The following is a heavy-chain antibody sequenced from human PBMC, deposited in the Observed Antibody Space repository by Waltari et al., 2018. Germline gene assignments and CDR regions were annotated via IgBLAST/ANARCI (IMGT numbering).Heavy chain of an antibody. V-gene: IGHV3-9*01. CDR2: IGWNSGAM. D-gene: IGHD3-10*01. J-gene: IGHJ4*02. CDR3: VKGGWGFGAFYEQH. Sequence: EVQLVTSGGGLVQPGRSLRLACVGSGFRFEDYAMYWVRQRPVKGREWRSGIGWNSGAMGYADSVRGRFSTYRDNARKSLYLQMGRLRPEDTALYYCVKGGWGFGAFYEQHWGQGIQVTVSS. CDR1: GFRFEDYA.